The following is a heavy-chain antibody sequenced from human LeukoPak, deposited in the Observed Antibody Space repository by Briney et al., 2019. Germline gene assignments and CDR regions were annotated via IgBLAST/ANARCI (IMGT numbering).Heavy chain of an antibody. V-gene: IGHV4-59*01. CDR1: GGSITSFY. Sequence: SETLSLTCTVSGGSITSFYWSWIRQSPGKGLEWIGYFYYSRGTTYNPSLRSRATISADTSQNQFSLKLRSVTAADTAVYYCARAISAWSYFYYMDVWGKGTTATVSS. D-gene: IGHD6-19*01. CDR3: ARAISAWSYFYYMDV. CDR2: FYYSRGT. J-gene: IGHJ6*03.